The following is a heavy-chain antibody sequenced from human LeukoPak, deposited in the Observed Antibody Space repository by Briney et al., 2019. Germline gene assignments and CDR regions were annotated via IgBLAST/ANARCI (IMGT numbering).Heavy chain of an antibody. CDR3: SRESGPFCPFGY. V-gene: IGHV4-4*02. J-gene: IGHJ4*02. D-gene: IGHD1-26*01. CDR2: ISLAGQT. CDR1: GGSISGTNW. Sequence: SGTLSLTCGVSGGSISGTNWWRWVRQPPGQGLEWIGEISLAGQTNYNPSLNGRVTMSLDKSSNQLSLHLTSVTAADTATYFCSRESGPFCPFGYWGQGTLVIVSS.